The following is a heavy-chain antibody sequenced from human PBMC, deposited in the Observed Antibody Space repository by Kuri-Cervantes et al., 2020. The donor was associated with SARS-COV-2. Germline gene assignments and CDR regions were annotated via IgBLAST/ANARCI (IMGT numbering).Heavy chain of an antibody. Sequence: SETLSLTCTASGGSISSSSYYWGWIRQPPGKGLEWIGSIYHSGSTYYNPSLKGRVTISVDTSKNQFSLKLSSVTAADTAVYYCASRSASLTELYYFDYWGQGTLVTVSS. J-gene: IGHJ4*02. D-gene: IGHD1-20*01. CDR3: ASRSASLTELYYFDY. V-gene: IGHV4-39*07. CDR1: GGSISSSSYY. CDR2: IYHSGST.